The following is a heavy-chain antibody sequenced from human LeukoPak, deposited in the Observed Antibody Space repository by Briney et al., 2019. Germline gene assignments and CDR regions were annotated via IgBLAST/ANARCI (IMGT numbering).Heavy chain of an antibody. Sequence: TGGSLRLSCAASGFTFSSYWMHWVRQAPGKGLVWVSRINSDGSSTSYADSVKGRFTISRDNAKNTLYLQMNSLRAEDTAVYYCAREGYGDYAVDYWGQGTLVTVSS. CDR2: INSDGSST. D-gene: IGHD4-17*01. CDR1: GFTFSSYW. V-gene: IGHV3-74*01. CDR3: AREGYGDYAVDY. J-gene: IGHJ4*02.